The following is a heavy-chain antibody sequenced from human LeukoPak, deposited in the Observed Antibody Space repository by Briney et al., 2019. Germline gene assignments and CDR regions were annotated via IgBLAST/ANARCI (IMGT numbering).Heavy chain of an antibody. Sequence: GGSLRLSCAASGFTVSSNYMSWVRQAPGKGLEWVSVIYSGGSTYYADSVKGRFTISRDNSKNTLYLQMNSLRAEDTAVYYCARMIMITFGGVDDAFDIWGQGTMVTVSS. CDR1: GFTVSSNY. V-gene: IGHV3-53*01. CDR3: ARMIMITFGGVDDAFDI. J-gene: IGHJ3*02. D-gene: IGHD3-16*01. CDR2: IYSGGST.